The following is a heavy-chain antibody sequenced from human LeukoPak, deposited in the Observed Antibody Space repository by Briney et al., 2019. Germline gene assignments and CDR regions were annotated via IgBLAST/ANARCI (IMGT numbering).Heavy chain of an antibody. D-gene: IGHD2-21*01. CDR2: IHYDGKI. CDR1: DFTFGDFA. V-gene: IGHV3-53*01. CDR3: ASGDGYLQPY. J-gene: IGHJ4*02. Sequence: GGSLRLSCTASDFTFGDFAMSWFRQAPGKGLEWVSIIHYDGKIRYAGSVGGRFTIYRDDSENTLFLQMNSLRVDDTAVYFCASGDGYLQPYWGQGTLVTVSS.